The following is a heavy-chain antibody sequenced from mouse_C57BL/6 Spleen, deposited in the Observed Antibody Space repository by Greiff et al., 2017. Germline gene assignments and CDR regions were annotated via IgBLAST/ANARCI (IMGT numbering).Heavy chain of an antibody. V-gene: IGHV3-6*01. CDR2: ISYDGSN. J-gene: IGHJ4*01. CDR1: GYSFTSGYY. D-gene: IGHD2-4*01. Sequence: EVQVVESGPGLVKPSQSLSLSCSVTGYSFTSGYYCNWIRQLPGNQLEWMGFISYDGSNNYNPSLKNRISITRDTSKNQFFLMLNSMTTEDTATYYCTGEGYDCVAMDYWGQGTSVTVSS. CDR3: TGEGYDCVAMDY.